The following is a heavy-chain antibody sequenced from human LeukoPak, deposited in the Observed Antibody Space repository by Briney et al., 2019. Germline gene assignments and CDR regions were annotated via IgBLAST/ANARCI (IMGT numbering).Heavy chain of an antibody. Sequence: PSETLSLTCAVSGYSISSGYYWGWIRQPPGKGLEWIGSISHSGSTYYNSSLKSRVTISADTSKNQFSLKLSSVTAAETAVYYCASTSYGYEGFDYWGQGTLVTVSS. CDR1: GYSISSGYY. J-gene: IGHJ4*02. CDR3: ASTSYGYEGFDY. V-gene: IGHV4-38-2*01. CDR2: ISHSGST. D-gene: IGHD5-18*01.